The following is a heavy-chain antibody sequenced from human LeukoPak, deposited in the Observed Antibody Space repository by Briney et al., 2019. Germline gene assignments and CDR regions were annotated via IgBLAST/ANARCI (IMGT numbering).Heavy chain of an antibody. CDR3: ARGGLRLGLDAFDI. V-gene: IGHV1-69*05. J-gene: IGHJ3*02. Sequence: ASVKVSCKASGGTFSSYAISWVRQAPGQGLEWMGGIIPIFGTANYAQKFQGRVTMTRDTSISTTYMELSRLTSDDTAVYYCARGGLRLGLDAFDIWGQGTTVTVSS. D-gene: IGHD6-19*01. CDR1: GGTFSSYA. CDR2: IIPIFGTA.